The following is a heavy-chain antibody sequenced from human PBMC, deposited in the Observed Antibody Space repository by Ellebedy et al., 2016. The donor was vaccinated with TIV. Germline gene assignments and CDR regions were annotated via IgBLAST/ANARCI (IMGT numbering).Heavy chain of an antibody. CDR2: IKSRANGETA. Sequence: GESLKISCAASGLTFSEAWMNWVRQAPGKGLEWVGHIKSRANGETADYAAPVKGRFTISRDDSKDTLYLQMNSLKTEDTAVYYCTTNPGVWGDFWGQGTLVTVSS. CDR3: TTNPGVWGDF. D-gene: IGHD2-8*01. CDR1: GLTFSEAW. V-gene: IGHV3-15*07. J-gene: IGHJ4*02.